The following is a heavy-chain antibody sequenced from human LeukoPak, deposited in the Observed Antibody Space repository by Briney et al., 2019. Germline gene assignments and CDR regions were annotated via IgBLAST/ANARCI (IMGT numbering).Heavy chain of an antibody. D-gene: IGHD2-8*01. CDR1: GGSFSGYY. CDR3: ARDGVMSDAFDI. J-gene: IGHJ3*02. Sequence: SETLSLTCAVYGGSFSGYYWSWIRQPPGKGLEWIGEINHSGSTNYNPSLKSRVTISVDTSKNQFSLKLSSVTAADTAVYYCARDGVMSDAFDIWGQGTMVTVSS. V-gene: IGHV4-34*01. CDR2: INHSGST.